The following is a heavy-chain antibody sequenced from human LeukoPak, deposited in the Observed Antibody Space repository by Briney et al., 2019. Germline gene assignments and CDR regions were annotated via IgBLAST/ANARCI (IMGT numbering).Heavy chain of an antibody. J-gene: IGHJ4*02. D-gene: IGHD3-3*01. Sequence: PSETLSLTCTVSGGSISSSSYYWGWIRQPPGKGLEWIGSIYYSGSTYYNPSLKSRVTISVDTSKNQFSLKLSSVTAADTAVYYCVRDRWQYDLPYFFEYWGQGILVTVSS. CDR3: VRDRWQYDLPYFFEY. CDR1: GGSISSSSYY. CDR2: IYYSGST. V-gene: IGHV4-39*02.